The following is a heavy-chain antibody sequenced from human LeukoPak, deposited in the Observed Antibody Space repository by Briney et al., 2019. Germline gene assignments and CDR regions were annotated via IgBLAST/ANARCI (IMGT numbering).Heavy chain of an antibody. V-gene: IGHV3-23*01. CDR2: ISASGDVT. CDR1: GFSFSAYP. D-gene: IGHD3-22*01. J-gene: IGHJ4*02. CDR3: AKTDK. Sequence: GGSLRLSCAASGFSFSAYPMGWVRQAPGKGLQWLSGISASGDVTFHADRVKGRFAISRDNSKNTLYLQMTGLRAGDTAEYYCAKTDKWGQGTLVTVSS.